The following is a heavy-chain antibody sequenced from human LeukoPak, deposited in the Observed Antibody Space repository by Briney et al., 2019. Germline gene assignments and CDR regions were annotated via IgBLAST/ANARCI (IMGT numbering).Heavy chain of an antibody. V-gene: IGHV3-9*01. Sequence: GGSLRLSCTASGFTFDDYAMHWVRQVPGKGLDRVSSISWNSRSIDYADSVKGRFIVSRDNAQNSVSLQMNSLRPEDTAFYYCVKDIFRGTYSGFDYWGQRTLVTVSS. D-gene: IGHD1-26*01. CDR1: GFTFDDYA. CDR3: VKDIFRGTYSGFDY. CDR2: ISWNSRSI. J-gene: IGHJ4*02.